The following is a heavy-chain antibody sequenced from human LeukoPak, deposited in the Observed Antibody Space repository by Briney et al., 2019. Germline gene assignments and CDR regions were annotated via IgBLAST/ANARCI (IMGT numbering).Heavy chain of an antibody. CDR2: IIPIFGTA. J-gene: IGHJ3*02. V-gene: IGHV1-69*01. CDR1: GGTFSSYA. CDR3: AREPRTYYYDSSGYRDDAFDI. D-gene: IGHD3-22*01. Sequence: SVKVSCKASGGTFSSYAISWVRQAPGQGLEWMGGIIPIFGTANYAQKFQGRVTITADESTGTAYMELSSLRSEDTAVYYCAREPRTYYYDSSGYRDDAFDIWGQGTMVTVSS.